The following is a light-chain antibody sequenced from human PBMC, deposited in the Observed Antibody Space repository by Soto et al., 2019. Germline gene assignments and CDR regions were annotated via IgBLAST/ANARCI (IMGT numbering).Light chain of an antibody. V-gene: IGKV1-5*03. Sequence: DIQMTQSPSTLSGSVGGRVTITCRASQSISNWLAWYQQKPGKAPKLLIYKASNLESAVPSRFSGSGSGTDFTLTISSLQPDDFATYYCQQYNSSFGGGTKVDIK. CDR2: KAS. CDR1: QSISNW. CDR3: QQYNSS. J-gene: IGKJ4*01.